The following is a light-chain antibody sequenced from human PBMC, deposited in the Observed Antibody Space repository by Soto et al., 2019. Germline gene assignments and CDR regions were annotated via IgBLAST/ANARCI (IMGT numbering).Light chain of an antibody. J-gene: IGLJ2*01. CDR1: NSDVGIYDF. CDR3: SSYEGSNSLL. Sequence: QSALTQPASVSGTPGQSITISCTGSNSDVGIYDFVSWYQHHPGRAPKLIVSEVSHRPSGVSNRFSGSKSGNTASLTISGLQSEDEADYYCSSYEGSNSLLFGGGTKLTVL. V-gene: IGLV2-14*01. CDR2: EVS.